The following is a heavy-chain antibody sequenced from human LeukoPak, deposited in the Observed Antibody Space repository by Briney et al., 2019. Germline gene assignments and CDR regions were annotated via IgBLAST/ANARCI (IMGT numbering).Heavy chain of an antibody. V-gene: IGHV3-23*01. CDR1: GFTFSSYA. J-gene: IGHJ1*01. D-gene: IGHD3-22*01. CDR3: ARGDSSGYYFTEYFQH. CDR2: ISGSGGST. Sequence: GGSLRLSCAASGFTFSSYAMSWVRQAPGKGLEWVSAISGSGGSTYYADSVKGRFTISRDNSKNTLYLQMNSLRAEDTAVYYCARGDSSGYYFTEYFQHWGQGTLVTVPS.